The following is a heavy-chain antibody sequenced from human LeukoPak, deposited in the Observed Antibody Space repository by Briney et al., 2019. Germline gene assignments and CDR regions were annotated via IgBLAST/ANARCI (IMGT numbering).Heavy chain of an antibody. CDR2: IYSGGST. J-gene: IGHJ6*02. Sequence: GGSLRLSCAASGFTVSSNYMSWVRQAPGKGLEWVSVIYSGGSTYYEDSVKGRFTISRDNSKNTLYLQMNSLRAEDMAVYYCARDTVIAAAGYDYGMDVWGQGTTVTVSS. D-gene: IGHD6-13*01. CDR1: GFTVSSNY. CDR3: ARDTVIAAAGYDYGMDV. V-gene: IGHV3-53*01.